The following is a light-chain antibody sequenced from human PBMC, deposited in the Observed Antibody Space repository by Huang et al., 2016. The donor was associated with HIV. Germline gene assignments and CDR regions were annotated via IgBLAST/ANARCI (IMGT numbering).Light chain of an antibody. CDR3: QQYVSAPLT. V-gene: IGKV3-20*01. CDR2: GAS. Sequence: EIVLTQSPGTLSLSPRERAVLSCRASQNITNFLAWYQQKDGQPPRLLIYGASSRSIGIPDRFGGSGSGTDFTLTITGLGPQDSAVYYCQQYVSAPLTFGGGTGVEIK. CDR1: QNITNF. J-gene: IGKJ4*01.